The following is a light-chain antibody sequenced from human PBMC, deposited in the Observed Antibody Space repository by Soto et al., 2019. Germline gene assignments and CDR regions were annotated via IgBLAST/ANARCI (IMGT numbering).Light chain of an antibody. CDR3: QQYNNWPGWA. Sequence: EIVMTQSPVTLSVSPGERVTLSCRASQSVSSNLAWYQQKPGQAPRLLIYGASTRATGIPARFSGSGSGTEFTLTISSLQSEHFAVYYCQQYNNWPGWAFGQGTKVE. CDR1: QSVSSN. CDR2: GAS. V-gene: IGKV3-15*01. J-gene: IGKJ1*01.